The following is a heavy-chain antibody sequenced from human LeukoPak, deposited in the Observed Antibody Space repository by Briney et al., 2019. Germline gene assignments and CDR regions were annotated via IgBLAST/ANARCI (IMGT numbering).Heavy chain of an antibody. CDR3: VKYYFASWN. CDR1: GFIFSNYA. J-gene: IGHJ4*02. Sequence: GGSLRLSCEASGFIFSNYAMHWVRQPPGKGLEWVAIISHDGSEKHFANSVKDRFTVSRDNFKSTLYLQMNSLGPEDTAVYYCVKYYFASWNWGQGTLVTVSS. V-gene: IGHV3-30*18. CDR2: ISHDGSEK. D-gene: IGHD3-9*01.